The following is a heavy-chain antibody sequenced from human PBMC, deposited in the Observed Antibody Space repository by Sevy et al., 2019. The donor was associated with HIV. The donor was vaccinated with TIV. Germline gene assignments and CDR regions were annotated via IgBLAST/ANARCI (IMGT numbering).Heavy chain of an antibody. V-gene: IGHV3-15*01. Sequence: GGSLRLSCAGSGFSFKNVWMTWVRQTPGKGLEWVGHAKRKSDGGSIDYGSPVHGRFTISRDDSKDMLYLQMSSLKTVDTGVYYCATVLGAGAAGAFEIWGQGTMVTVSS. CDR2: AKRKSDGGSI. J-gene: IGHJ3*02. CDR1: GFSFKNVW. D-gene: IGHD1-26*01. CDR3: ATVLGAGAAGAFEI.